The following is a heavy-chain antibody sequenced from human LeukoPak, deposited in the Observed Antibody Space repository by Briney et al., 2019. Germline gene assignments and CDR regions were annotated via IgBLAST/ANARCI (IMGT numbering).Heavy chain of an antibody. J-gene: IGHJ5*02. CDR1: GGSISSYY. V-gene: IGHV4-59*12. CDR2: IYYSGST. Sequence: SETLSLTCTVSGGSISSYYWSWIRQPPGKGLEWIGYIYYSGSTNYNPSLKSRVTMSVDTSKNQFSLKLSSVTAADTAVYYCARVSKSIFGVVTGGKNWFDPWGQGTLVTVSS. CDR3: ARVSKSIFGVVTGGKNWFDP. D-gene: IGHD3-3*01.